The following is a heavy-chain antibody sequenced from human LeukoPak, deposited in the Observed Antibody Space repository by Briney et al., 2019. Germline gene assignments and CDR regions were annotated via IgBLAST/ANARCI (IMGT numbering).Heavy chain of an antibody. D-gene: IGHD3-16*01. Sequence: GGSLRLSCAASGFTFTNAWMTWVRQAPGKGLEWVSYISSSGSTIYYADSVKGRFTISRDNAENSLYLQMNSLRAEDTAVYYCAGMGGKTGSVGWGQGTLVTVSS. CDR1: GFTFTNAW. J-gene: IGHJ4*02. CDR3: AGMGGKTGSVG. V-gene: IGHV3-11*01. CDR2: ISSSGSTI.